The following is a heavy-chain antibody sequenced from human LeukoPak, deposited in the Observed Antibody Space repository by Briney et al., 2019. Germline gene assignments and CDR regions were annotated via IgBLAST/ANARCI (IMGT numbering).Heavy chain of an antibody. J-gene: IGHJ4*02. CDR3: ARKVVDYVWGSYRPRVFDY. D-gene: IGHD3-16*02. CDR1: GFTFSSYA. V-gene: IGHV3-30-3*01. CDR2: ISYDGSNR. Sequence: QTGGSLRLSCAASGFTFSSYAMHWVRQAPGKGLEWVALISYDGSNRYYADSVKGRFTISRDNSNNMLFLQMNSLRAEDTAVYYCARKVVDYVWGSYRPRVFDYWGQGTLVTVSS.